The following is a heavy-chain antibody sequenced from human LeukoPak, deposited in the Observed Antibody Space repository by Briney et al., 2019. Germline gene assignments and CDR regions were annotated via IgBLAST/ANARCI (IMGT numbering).Heavy chain of an antibody. Sequence: PGGSLRLSCAASGFTFSSYAMSWVRRAPGKGLEWVSSISGSGGSTYYADSVKGRFTISRDNSKNTLYLQMNSLRAEDTAVYYCAKEGYVTGTHFDYWGQGTLVTVSS. J-gene: IGHJ4*02. D-gene: IGHD1-20*01. V-gene: IGHV3-23*01. CDR1: GFTFSSYA. CDR3: AKEGYVTGTHFDY. CDR2: ISGSGGST.